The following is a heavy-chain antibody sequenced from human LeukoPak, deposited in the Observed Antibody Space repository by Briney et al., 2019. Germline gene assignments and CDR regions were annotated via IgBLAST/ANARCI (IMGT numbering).Heavy chain of an antibody. V-gene: IGHV3-53*01. D-gene: IGHD5-18*01. CDR1: GLTVSINS. J-gene: IGHJ4*02. CDR3: ARRAGGYSHPYDY. Sequence: GGSLRLSCTVSGLTVSINSMSWVRQAPGKGLEWVSFIYSGGNTHYSDSVKGRFTISRDNSKNTLYLQMNSLRAEDTAVYYCARRAGGYSHPYDYWGQGTLVTVSS. CDR2: IYSGGNT.